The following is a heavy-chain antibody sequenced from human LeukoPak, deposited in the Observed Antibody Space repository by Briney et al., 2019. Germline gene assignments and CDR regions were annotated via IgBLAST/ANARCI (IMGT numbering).Heavy chain of an antibody. CDR1: GGSFSGYY. J-gene: IGHJ4*02. D-gene: IGHD1-26*01. CDR2: INHSGST. Sequence: KSSETLSLTCAVYGGSFSGYYWSWIRQPPGKGLEWIGEINHSGSTNYNPSLKSRVTISVDTSKNQFSLKLSSVTAADTAVYYCARGIIVGAKFDYWGQGTLVTVSS. CDR3: ARGIIVGAKFDY. V-gene: IGHV4-34*01.